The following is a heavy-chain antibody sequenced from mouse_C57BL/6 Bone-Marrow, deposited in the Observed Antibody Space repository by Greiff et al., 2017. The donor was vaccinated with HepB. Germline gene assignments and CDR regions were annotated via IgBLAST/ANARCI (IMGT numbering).Heavy chain of an antibody. CDR2: IDPANGNT. CDR1: GFNIKNTY. CDR3: ARICYYGSQYYYAMDY. J-gene: IGHJ4*01. Sequence: VQLKESVAELVRPGASVKLSCTASGFNIKNTYMHWVKQRPEQGLEWIGRIDPANGNTKYAPKFQGKATITADTSSNTAYLQLSSLTSEDTAIYYCARICYYGSQYYYAMDYWGQGTSVTVSS. V-gene: IGHV14-3*01. D-gene: IGHD1-1*01.